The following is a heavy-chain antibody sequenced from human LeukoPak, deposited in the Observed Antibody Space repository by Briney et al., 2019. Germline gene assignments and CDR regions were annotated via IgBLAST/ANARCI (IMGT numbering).Heavy chain of an antibody. D-gene: IGHD2-2*01. Sequence: ASVKVSCKASGYTFTGHYMHWVRQAPGQGLEWMGWINPNSGATKSAQKFQGRVTMTRDTSITTAYMELSRLRSDDTAVYYCARDLPAATGRTFDYWGQGTLVTVSS. CDR2: INPNSGAT. CDR3: ARDLPAATGRTFDY. CDR1: GYTFTGHY. V-gene: IGHV1-2*02. J-gene: IGHJ4*02.